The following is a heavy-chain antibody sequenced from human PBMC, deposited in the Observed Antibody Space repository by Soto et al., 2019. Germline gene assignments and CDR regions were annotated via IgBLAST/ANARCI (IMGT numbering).Heavy chain of an antibody. CDR2: IIPIFGTA. D-gene: IGHD5-18*01. J-gene: IGHJ6*02. V-gene: IGHV1-69*06. Sequence: RASVKVSCKASGGTFSSYAISWVRQAPGQGLEWMGGIIPIFGTANYAQKFQGRVTITADKSTSTAYMELSSLRSEDTAVYYCARDRSETAMISYYYYYGMDVWGPGTTVTVS. CDR1: GGTFSSYA. CDR3: ARDRSETAMISYYYYYGMDV.